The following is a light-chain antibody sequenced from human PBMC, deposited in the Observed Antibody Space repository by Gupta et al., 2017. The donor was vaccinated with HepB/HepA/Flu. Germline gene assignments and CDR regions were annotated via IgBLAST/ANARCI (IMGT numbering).Light chain of an antibody. V-gene: IGKV4-1*01. CDR2: WAY. Sequence: DILMTQSPDSLAVSLGERATINCKSSQSVLYSSNNKNYLAWYQQKPGQPPKLLIYWAYTRESGVPDRFSGSGSGTDFTLTISSLQAEDVAVYYCQQYYSTPRTFGQGTKVEIK. CDR3: QQYYSTPRT. J-gene: IGKJ1*01. CDR1: QSVLYSSNNKNY.